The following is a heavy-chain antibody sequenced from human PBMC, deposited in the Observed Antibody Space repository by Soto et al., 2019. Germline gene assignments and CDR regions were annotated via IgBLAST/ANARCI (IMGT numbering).Heavy chain of an antibody. CDR2: ISGSGGST. CDR1: GFNFSSYA. D-gene: IGHD2-15*01. Sequence: GGSLRLSCAASGFNFSSYAMSWVRQAPGKGLEWVSAISGSGGSTYYADSVKGRFTISRDNSKNTLYLQMNSLRAEDTAVYYCAKDQVVNATRYGMDVWGQGTTVTLSS. CDR3: AKDQVVNATRYGMDV. V-gene: IGHV3-23*01. J-gene: IGHJ6*02.